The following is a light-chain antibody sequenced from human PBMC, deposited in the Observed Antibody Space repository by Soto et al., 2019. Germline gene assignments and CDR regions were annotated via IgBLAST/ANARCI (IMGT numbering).Light chain of an antibody. Sequence: DIQMTQSPSSLSASVGDRVPITCRASQSISSYLNWYQQKPGKAPKLLIYAASSLQSGVPSRFSGSGSGTDFTLTISSLQPEDFATYYCQQSYSTGYTFGQGTKLEIK. CDR2: AAS. V-gene: IGKV1-39*01. CDR1: QSISSY. J-gene: IGKJ2*01. CDR3: QQSYSTGYT.